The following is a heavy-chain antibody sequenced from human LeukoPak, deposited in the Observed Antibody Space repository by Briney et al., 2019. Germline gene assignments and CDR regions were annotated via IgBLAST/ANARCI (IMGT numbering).Heavy chain of an antibody. V-gene: IGHV3-23*01. CDR1: GITFSSYA. CDR3: AKHLTPSGFDY. CDR2: ISGSGITT. J-gene: IGHJ4*02. Sequence: GGSLRLSCAASGITFSSYAVSWVRQAPGKGLEWVSAISGSGITTYYADSVKGRFTISRDNSKNTLYLQMNNLRVEDTAVYYCAKHLTPSGFDYWGQGTLVTVSS. D-gene: IGHD3-10*01.